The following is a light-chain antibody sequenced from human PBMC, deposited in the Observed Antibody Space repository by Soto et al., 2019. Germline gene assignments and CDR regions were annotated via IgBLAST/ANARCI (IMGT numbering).Light chain of an antibody. CDR1: SSNIGNNY. J-gene: IGLJ7*01. V-gene: IGLV1-51*01. CDR3: GTWDSSLSAAV. Sequence: QSVLTQPPSVSAAPGQRVTISCSGSSSNIGNNYVSWYQQLPGTAPKLLLYDNNKRPSGIPDRFAGSKSGTSATLGITGLPAVDEADYYCGTWDSSLSAAVFVGGTQLTVL. CDR2: DNN.